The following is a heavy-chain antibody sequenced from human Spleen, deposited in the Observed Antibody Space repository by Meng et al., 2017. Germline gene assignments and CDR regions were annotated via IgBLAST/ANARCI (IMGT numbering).Heavy chain of an antibody. J-gene: IGHJ4*02. CDR1: GGSFSDYY. D-gene: IGHD4-11*01. V-gene: IGHV4-34*01. CDR3: ARGPTTMAHDFDY. Sequence: VQLQHGGGGLLKPSETLSLPCVVSGGSFSDYYWSWIRQPPGKGLEWIGEINHSGSTNYNPSLESRATISVDTSQNNLSLKLSSVTAADSAVYYCARGPTTMAHDFDYWGQGTLVTVSS. CDR2: INHSGST.